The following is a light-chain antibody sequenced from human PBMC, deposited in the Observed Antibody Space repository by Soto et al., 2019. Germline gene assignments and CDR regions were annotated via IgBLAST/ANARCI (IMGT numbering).Light chain of an antibody. V-gene: IGKV3-15*01. CDR2: GAS. CDR1: PSITNN. Sequence: EIVITPSPDAPSVSPGERATPSSRDSPSITNNLAWYQHKPGQAPRLLIYGASTRASGIPARFSGSGFRTEFTLTISSLQSEDFAVYYCQQYHIWPPRTFGPGTKVDIK. J-gene: IGKJ1*01. CDR3: QQYHIWPPRT.